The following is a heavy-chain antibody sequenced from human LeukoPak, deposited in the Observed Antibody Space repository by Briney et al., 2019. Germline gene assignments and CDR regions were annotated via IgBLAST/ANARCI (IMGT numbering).Heavy chain of an antibody. Sequence: GGSLRLSCAASGFTFNIYGMHWVRQAPGKGLEWVAFIWYDGSKKYYADSVKGRFTISRDNSENTLYLQMNNLRPEDTAVYYCASQKRELDYWGQGTRVTVSS. V-gene: IGHV3-30*02. CDR2: IWYDGSKK. D-gene: IGHD1-1*01. J-gene: IGHJ4*02. CDR3: ASQKRELDY. CDR1: GFTFNIYG.